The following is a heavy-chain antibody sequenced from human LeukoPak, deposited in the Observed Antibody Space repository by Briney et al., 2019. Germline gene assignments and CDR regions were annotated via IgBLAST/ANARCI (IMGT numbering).Heavy chain of an antibody. V-gene: IGHV3-30*02. D-gene: IGHD3-3*01. CDR1: GFTFSSYG. CDR2: IRYDGSNK. Sequence: GGSLRLSCAASGFTFSSYGMHWVRQAPGKGLEWVAFIRYDGSNKYYADSVKGRFTISRDNSKNTLYLQMNSLRAEDTAVYYCAKARRFLEWLYDYWGQGTLVTVSS. J-gene: IGHJ4*02. CDR3: AKARRFLEWLYDY.